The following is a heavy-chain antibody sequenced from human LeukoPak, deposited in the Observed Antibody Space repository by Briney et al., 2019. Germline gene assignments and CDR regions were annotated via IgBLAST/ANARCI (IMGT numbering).Heavy chain of an antibody. D-gene: IGHD6-19*01. CDR2: IYYSGST. CDR3: ARTEPYSSGWYGNWFDP. CDR1: DGPISSYY. V-gene: IGHV4-59*01. Sequence: SETLSLTCTVSDGPISSYYWSWIRQPPGKGLEWIGYIYYSGSTNYNPSLKSRVTISVDTSKNQFSLKLSSVTAADTAVYYCARTEPYSSGWYGNWFDPWGQGTLVTVSS. J-gene: IGHJ5*02.